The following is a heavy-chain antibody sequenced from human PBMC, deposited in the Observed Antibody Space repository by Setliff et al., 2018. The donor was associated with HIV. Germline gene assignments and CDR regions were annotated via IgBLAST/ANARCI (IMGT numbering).Heavy chain of an antibody. CDR1: GYTFTNYY. Sequence: ASVKVSCKASGYTFTNYYMHWVRQAPGQGLEWMGIINPSGGSTSHAQKFQGRVNVTRDTSTSTVHMEVSSLRSEDTAVYYCAREGSFVPAAPLGNGNRILDFWGQGTLVTVSS. D-gene: IGHD2-2*01. CDR2: INPSGGST. V-gene: IGHV1-46*01. CDR3: AREGSFVPAAPLGNGNRILDF. J-gene: IGHJ4*02.